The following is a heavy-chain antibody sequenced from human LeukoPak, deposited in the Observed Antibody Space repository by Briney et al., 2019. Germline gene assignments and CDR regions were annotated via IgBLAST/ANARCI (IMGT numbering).Heavy chain of an antibody. CDR2: IYPGDSDT. V-gene: IGHV5-51*01. CDR3: ARNGYSYGYYMDV. D-gene: IGHD5-18*01. CDR1: GYSFTSYW. J-gene: IGHJ6*03. Sequence: GESLKISCKGSGYSFTSYWIGWVRQMPGKGLECMGIIYPGDSDTRYSPSFQGQVTISADKSISTAYLQWSSLKASDTAMYYCARNGYSYGYYMDVWGKGTTVTVSS.